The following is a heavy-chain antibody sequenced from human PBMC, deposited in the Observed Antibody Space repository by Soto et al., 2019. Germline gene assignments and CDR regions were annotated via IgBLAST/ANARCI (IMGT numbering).Heavy chain of an antibody. J-gene: IGHJ6*01. D-gene: IGHD2-8*01. V-gene: IGHV4-39*01. CDR1: CEALRSVDYH. CDR2: IHYIGTT. Sequence: PSENLSLTCTVSCEALRSVDYHWGRLRQSPGTGVEWIGSIHYIGTTHYNPSLESRVAMSLDTSENQFHLTLTSVPAEDTSVYYCARISDFSDAIREEVWVAGPRVT. CDR3: ARISDFSDAIREEV.